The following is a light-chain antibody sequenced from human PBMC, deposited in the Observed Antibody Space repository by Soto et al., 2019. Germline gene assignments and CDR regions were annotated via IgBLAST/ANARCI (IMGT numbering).Light chain of an antibody. CDR3: QQYTNTNNPWM. CDR2: DAS. J-gene: IGKJ1*01. CDR1: QTISTW. Sequence: DIHVTQSPPTLSASLGDRVTITCRASQTISTWMAWYQQKPGKAPKLLVYDASTLQSGVASRFSGSGSGTEFTLIISGLQPDDSATYYCQQYTNTNNPWMFGQGTKVDIK. V-gene: IGKV1-5*01.